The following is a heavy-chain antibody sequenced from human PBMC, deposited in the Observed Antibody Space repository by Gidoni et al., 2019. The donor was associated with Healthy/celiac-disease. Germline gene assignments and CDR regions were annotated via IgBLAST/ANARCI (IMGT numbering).Heavy chain of an antibody. J-gene: IGHJ3*02. V-gene: IGHV3-43*02. CDR2: ISGDGGST. Sequence: LQLLESGGGVVQPGGSLRLSCAASGFPFYDYAMHWVRQAPGKGLEWVYLISGDGGSTYYADSVKGRFTISRDNSKNSLYLQMNSLRTEDTALYYCAKDIRAPDIAAGPDAFDIWGQGTMVTVSS. CDR1: GFPFYDYA. CDR3: AKDIRAPDIAAGPDAFDI. D-gene: IGHD6-13*01.